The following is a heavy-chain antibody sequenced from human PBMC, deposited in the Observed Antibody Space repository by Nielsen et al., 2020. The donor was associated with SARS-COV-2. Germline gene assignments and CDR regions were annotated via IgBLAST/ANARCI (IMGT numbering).Heavy chain of an antibody. CDR2: IYYRSRWFY. CDR1: GDSVSSSSVA. CDR3: TRDPGYYHGMDV. J-gene: IGHJ6*02. Sequence: SQTLSLTCVISGDSVSSSSVAWNWIRQSPSRGLEWLGRIYYRSRWFYEYSPSVRRRITIDPDTSKNQFSLHLNSVTSEDTAMYYCTRDPGYYHGMDVWGQGTTVTVSS. V-gene: IGHV6-1*01.